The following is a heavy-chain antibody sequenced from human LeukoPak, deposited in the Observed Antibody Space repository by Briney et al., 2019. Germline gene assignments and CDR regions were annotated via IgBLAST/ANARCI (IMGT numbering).Heavy chain of an antibody. V-gene: IGHV4-4*07. CDR1: GGSVTTAHWY. D-gene: IGHD1-26*01. Sequence: SETLSLTCTVSGGSVTTAHWYWSWIRQPAGKGLEWIGRVYISGDTKYNPSLKSRVIMSLDASKNQFSLRLTSVTAADTAVYYFARRIAEVGGGTNYFDTWGKETLVTVSS. J-gene: IGHJ4*02. CDR3: ARRIAEVGGGTNYFDT. CDR2: VYISGDT.